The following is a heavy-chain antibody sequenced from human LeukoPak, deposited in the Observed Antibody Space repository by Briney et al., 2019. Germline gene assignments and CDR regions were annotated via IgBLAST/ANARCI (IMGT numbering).Heavy chain of an antibody. Sequence: PGGSLRLSCAASGFTFSSYAMSWVRQAPGKGLEWVSAIRGSGGSTYYADSVKGRVTITRDNSKNTLYLQMNSLRAEDTAVYYCAKDLSFSVADFDYWGQGTLVTVSS. V-gene: IGHV3-23*01. CDR1: GFTFSSYA. CDR3: AKDLSFSVADFDY. D-gene: IGHD4-23*01. CDR2: IRGSGGST. J-gene: IGHJ4*02.